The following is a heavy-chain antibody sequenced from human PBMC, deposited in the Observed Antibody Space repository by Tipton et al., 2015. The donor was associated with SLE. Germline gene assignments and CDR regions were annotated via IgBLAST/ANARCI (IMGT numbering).Heavy chain of an antibody. J-gene: IGHJ3*02. CDR1: GGSFSGYY. V-gene: IGHV4-34*12. CDR3: ARYPFSGTSRAEDI. CDR2: LIHSGST. Sequence: LRLSCSVYGGSFSGYYWTWIRQPPGKGLEWIGELIHSGSTYYNPSLESRVTISVDTSSNQFSLRLTSVTAADTAIYYCARYPFSGTSRAEDIWGQGTMVTVSS. D-gene: IGHD1-26*01.